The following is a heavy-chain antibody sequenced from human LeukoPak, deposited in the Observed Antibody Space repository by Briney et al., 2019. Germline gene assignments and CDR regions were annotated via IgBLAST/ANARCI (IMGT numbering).Heavy chain of an antibody. CDR2: ISWNSGSI. CDR1: GFTFDDYA. J-gene: IGHJ4*02. CDR3: AKDKGGFGVVTHFDY. V-gene: IGHV3-9*03. D-gene: IGHD3-3*01. Sequence: GGSLRLSCAASGFTFDDYAMHWVRQAPGKGLEWVSGISWNSGSIGYADSVKGRFTISRDNAKNSLYLQMNSLRAEDMALYYCAKDKGGFGVVTHFDYWGQGTLVTVSS.